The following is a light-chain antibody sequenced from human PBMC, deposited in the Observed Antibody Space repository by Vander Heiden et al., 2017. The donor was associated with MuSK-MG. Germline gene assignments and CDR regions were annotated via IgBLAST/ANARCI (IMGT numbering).Light chain of an antibody. J-gene: IGLJ2*01. CDR3: SSDTSSSNLVV. Sequence: SGSPGQSIPLSCPGTSSDVGGYNYVSWYQQHPGKAPKLMIYDVRNRPAVVPNRFSGAKSGNTASLTISGLQAEDEADYYCSSDTSSSNLVVFGGGTKLTVL. CDR1: SSDVGGYNY. CDR2: DVR. V-gene: IGLV2-14*03.